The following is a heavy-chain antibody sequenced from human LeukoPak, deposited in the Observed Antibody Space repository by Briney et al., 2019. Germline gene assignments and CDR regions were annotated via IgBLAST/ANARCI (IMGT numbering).Heavy chain of an antibody. V-gene: IGHV3-23*01. CDR1: GFTFSNYG. Sequence: GGTLRLSCTASGFTFSNYGMSWVRQAPGKGLEWVSAISDSDGHTYYADSVKGRFTISRDNSKNTLYLQMNSLRAEDTAVYYCAKDYSSGYYYDYWGQGTLVTVSS. J-gene: IGHJ4*02. D-gene: IGHD3-22*01. CDR2: ISDSDGHT. CDR3: AKDYSSGYYYDY.